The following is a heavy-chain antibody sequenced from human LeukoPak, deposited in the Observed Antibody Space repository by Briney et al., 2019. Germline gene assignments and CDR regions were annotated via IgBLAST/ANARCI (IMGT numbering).Heavy chain of an antibody. CDR2: IIPIFDTP. CDR1: GYTFTSYY. Sequence: ASVKVSCKASGYTFTSYYMHWVRQAPGQGLEWMGGIIPIFDTPNFAQKFQGRVTITADKSTSTAYMELSRLRSEDTAVYYCARAVQVTTGGLFDYWGQGTLVTVSS. CDR3: ARAVQVTTGGLFDY. V-gene: IGHV1-69*06. J-gene: IGHJ4*02. D-gene: IGHD4-17*01.